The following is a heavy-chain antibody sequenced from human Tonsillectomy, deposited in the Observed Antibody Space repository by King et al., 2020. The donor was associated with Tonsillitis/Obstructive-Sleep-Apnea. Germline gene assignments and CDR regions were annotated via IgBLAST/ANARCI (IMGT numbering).Heavy chain of an antibody. V-gene: IGHV1-18*01. Sequence: QLVQSGAEVKKPGASVKVSCKASGYTFTSYGISWVRQAPGQGLEWMGWISAYNGNTNYAQKLQGRVTMTTDTSTSTAYMELRSLRSDDTAVYYCARDINRQWLVRFLWWFDPWGQGTLVTVSS. CDR3: ARDINRQWLVRFLWWFDP. CDR2: ISAYNGNT. D-gene: IGHD6-19*01. J-gene: IGHJ5*02. CDR1: GYTFTSYG.